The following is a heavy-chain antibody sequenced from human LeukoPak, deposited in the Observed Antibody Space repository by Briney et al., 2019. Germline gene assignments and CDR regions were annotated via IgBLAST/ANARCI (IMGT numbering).Heavy chain of an antibody. CDR1: GFTFSTYA. V-gene: IGHV3-30*01. CDR3: ARDGLVPAAISQYFQH. Sequence: GRSLRLSCEASGFTFSTYAMHWVRQAPGKGLEWVAVISYDVSNTYYADSVKGRFTISRDNAKNTLYLQMNSLRAEDTAVYYCARDGLVPAAISQYFQHWGQGTLVTVSS. D-gene: IGHD2-2*02. CDR2: ISYDVSNT. J-gene: IGHJ1*01.